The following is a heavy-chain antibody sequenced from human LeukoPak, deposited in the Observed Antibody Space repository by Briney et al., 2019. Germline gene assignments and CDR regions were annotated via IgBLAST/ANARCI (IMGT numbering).Heavy chain of an antibody. CDR3: AKDEPGISDTRPDY. Sequence: VQPGRSLRLSCAASGFTFSSYGMHWVRQAPGKGLELVALISYDGSNKWYADSVEGRFTTSRDNSKNTLYLQMSSLRAEDTAVYYCAKDEPGISDTRPDYWGQGTLVSVSS. D-gene: IGHD2-21*02. CDR2: ISYDGSNK. CDR1: GFTFSSYG. J-gene: IGHJ4*02. V-gene: IGHV3-30*18.